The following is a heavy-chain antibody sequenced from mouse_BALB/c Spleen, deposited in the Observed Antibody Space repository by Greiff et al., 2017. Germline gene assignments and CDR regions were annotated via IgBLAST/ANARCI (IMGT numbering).Heavy chain of an antibody. J-gene: IGHJ4*01. CDR3: ARRTAYYYGSSYYAMDY. D-gene: IGHD1-1*01. Sequence: VQRVESGAELMKPGASVKISCKATGYTFSSYWIEWVKQRPGHGLEWIGEILPGSGSTNYNEKFKGKATFTADTSSNTAYMQLSSLTSEDSAVYYCARRTAYYYGSSYYAMDYWGQGTSVTVSS. CDR1: GYTFSSYW. V-gene: IGHV1-9*01. CDR2: ILPGSGST.